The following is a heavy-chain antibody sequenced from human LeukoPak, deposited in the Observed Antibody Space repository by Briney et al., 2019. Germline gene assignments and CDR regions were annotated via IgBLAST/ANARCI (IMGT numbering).Heavy chain of an antibody. CDR1: EFNFFSYG. D-gene: IGHD2-21*02. CDR2: IFTDGTTT. Sequence: PGGSLRLSCVASEFNFFSYGMQWDRQAPGKGLVWVSRIFTDGTTTSYADSVKGRFIISRDNAKNMLYLEMKSLRVEDTAVYYCARELPREVTLDYWGQGTLVTVSP. V-gene: IGHV3-74*01. CDR3: ARELPREVTLDY. J-gene: IGHJ4*01.